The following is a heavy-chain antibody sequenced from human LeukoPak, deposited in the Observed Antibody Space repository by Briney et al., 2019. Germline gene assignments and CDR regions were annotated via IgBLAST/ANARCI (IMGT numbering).Heavy chain of an antibody. V-gene: IGHV3-15*01. CDR1: GFTVSSDS. J-gene: IGHJ4*02. Sequence: PGGSLRLSCTVSGFTVSSDSMSWVRQAPGKGLEWVGRIKSKTDGGTTDYAAPVKGRFTISRDDSKNTLYLQMNSLKTEDTAVYYCTTEFMWPPIVVVYPDYWGQGTLVTVSS. CDR2: IKSKTDGGTT. CDR3: TTEFMWPPIVVVYPDY. D-gene: IGHD2-21*01.